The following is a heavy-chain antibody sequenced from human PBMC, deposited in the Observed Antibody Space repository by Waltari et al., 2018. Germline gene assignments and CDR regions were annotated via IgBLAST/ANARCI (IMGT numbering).Heavy chain of an antibody. CDR2: IKHSGST. V-gene: IGHV4-34*01. J-gene: IGHJ4*02. Sequence: QVQLQQWGAGLLKPSETLSLTCAVYGGSFSGYYWSWIRQPPGKGLEWIGEIKHSGSTNYNPSLKSRVTISVDTSKNQFSLKLSSVTAADTAVYYCARGIYVWGSYRHFDYWGQGTLVTVSS. D-gene: IGHD3-16*02. CDR3: ARGIYVWGSYRHFDY. CDR1: GGSFSGYY.